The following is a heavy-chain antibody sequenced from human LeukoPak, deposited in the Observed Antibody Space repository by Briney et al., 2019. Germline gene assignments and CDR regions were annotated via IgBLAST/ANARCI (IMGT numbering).Heavy chain of an antibody. Sequence: ASAKVSCKASGYTFTSYGISWVRQAPGQGLEWMGWISAYNGNTNYAQKLQGRGTMTRDTSISTAYMELSRLRSDDTAVYYCARVAAYYMDVWGKGTTVTVSS. CDR3: ARVAAYYMDV. CDR2: ISAYNGNT. V-gene: IGHV1-18*01. CDR1: GYTFTSYG. D-gene: IGHD2-15*01. J-gene: IGHJ6*03.